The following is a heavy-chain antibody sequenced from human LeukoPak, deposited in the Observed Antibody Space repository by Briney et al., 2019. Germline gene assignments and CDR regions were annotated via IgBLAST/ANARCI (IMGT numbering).Heavy chain of an antibody. CDR1: GGSISSSSYY. D-gene: IGHD3-10*01. CDR3: ARRITMVRGVISVGGYFDY. V-gene: IGHV4-39*07. J-gene: IGHJ4*02. CDR2: IYYSGST. Sequence: SETLSLTCTVSGGSISSSSYYWGWIRQPPGTGLEWIGSIYYSGSTYYNPSLKSRVTISVDTSKNQFSLKLSSVTAADTAVYYCARRITMVRGVISVGGYFDYWGQGTLVTVSS.